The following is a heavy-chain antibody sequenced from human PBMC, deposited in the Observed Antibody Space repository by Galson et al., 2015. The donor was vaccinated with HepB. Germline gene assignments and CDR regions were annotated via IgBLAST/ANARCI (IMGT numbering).Heavy chain of an antibody. V-gene: IGHV3-48*01. CDR1: GFTFSSYS. CDR2: ISSSSSTI. J-gene: IGHJ6*03. Sequence: SLRLSCAASGFTFSSYSMNWVRQAPGKGLEWVSYISSSSSTIYYADSVKGRFTISRDNAKNSLYLQMNSLRAEDTAVYYCARDRGRYFDRYYYYMDVWGKGTTVTVSS. CDR3: ARDRGRYFDRYYYYMDV. D-gene: IGHD3-9*01.